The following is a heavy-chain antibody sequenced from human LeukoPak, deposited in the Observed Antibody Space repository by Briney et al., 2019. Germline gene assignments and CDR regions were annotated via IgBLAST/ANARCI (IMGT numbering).Heavy chain of an antibody. CDR1: GFSFSSYA. CDR3: AKQTSGYYYLDY. V-gene: IGHV3-30*04. J-gene: IGHJ4*02. D-gene: IGHD3-22*01. Sequence: GGSLRLSCAASGFSFSSYAIHWVRQAPGKGLEWVAVIPSDGSKKYYADSVKGRFTISRDNSKNTLYLQMNSLRAEDTAVYYCAKQTSGYYYLDYWGQGTLVTVSS. CDR2: IPSDGSKK.